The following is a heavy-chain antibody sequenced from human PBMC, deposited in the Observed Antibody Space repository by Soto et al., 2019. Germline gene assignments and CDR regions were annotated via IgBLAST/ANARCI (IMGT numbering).Heavy chain of an antibody. Sequence: ASVKVSCKASGGTFSSYAISWVRQAPGQGLEWMGGIIPIFGTANYAQKFQGRVTITADKSTSTAYMELSSLRSEDTAVYYCARETWDIVVVPAARYYYYYGMDVWGQGTTVTVSS. D-gene: IGHD2-2*01. CDR2: IIPIFGTA. V-gene: IGHV1-69*06. CDR1: GGTFSSYA. J-gene: IGHJ6*02. CDR3: ARETWDIVVVPAARYYYYYGMDV.